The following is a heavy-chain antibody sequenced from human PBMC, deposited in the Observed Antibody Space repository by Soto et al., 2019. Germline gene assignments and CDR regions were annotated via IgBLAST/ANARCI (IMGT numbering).Heavy chain of an antibody. D-gene: IGHD6-6*01. J-gene: IGHJ4*02. CDR1: GFTFSSYS. V-gene: IGHV3-21*01. CDR3: ARGRLPARHLDY. CDR2: ISSSSSYI. Sequence: GGSLRLSCAASGFTFSSYSMNWVRQAPGKGLEWVSSISSSSSYIYYADSVKGRFTISRDNAKNSLYLQMNSLRAEDTAVYYCARGRLPARHLDYWGQGTLVTVSS.